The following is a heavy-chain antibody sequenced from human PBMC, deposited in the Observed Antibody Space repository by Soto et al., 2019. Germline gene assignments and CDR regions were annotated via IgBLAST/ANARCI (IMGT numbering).Heavy chain of an antibody. V-gene: IGHV4-59*08. Sequence: SETLSLTCTVSGGSISSYYWSWIRQPPGKGLEWIGYIYYSGSTNYNPSLKSRVTISVDTSKNQFSLKLSSVTAADTAVYYCARHFSSYYDYIWGSRDSLSGYFDYWGQGTLVTVSS. CDR3: ARHFSSYYDYIWGSRDSLSGYFDY. D-gene: IGHD3-16*01. CDR2: IYYSGST. CDR1: GGSISSYY. J-gene: IGHJ4*02.